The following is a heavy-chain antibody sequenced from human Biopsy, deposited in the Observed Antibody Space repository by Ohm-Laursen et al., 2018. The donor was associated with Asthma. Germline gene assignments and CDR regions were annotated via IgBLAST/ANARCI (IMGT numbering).Heavy chain of an antibody. CDR3: ARVVERSEWGPFYHFGLDV. CDR1: GFSFSDYY. J-gene: IGHJ6*02. Sequence: SLRLSCSASGFSFSDYYMTWMRQAPGKGLEWVSSISSSGSTTYPAESVKGRFTISRDNAQKSLFLQMGSLRAEDTAIYYCARVVERSEWGPFYHFGLDVWGQGTTVAVSS. CDR2: ISSSGSTT. D-gene: IGHD5/OR15-5a*01. V-gene: IGHV3-11*01.